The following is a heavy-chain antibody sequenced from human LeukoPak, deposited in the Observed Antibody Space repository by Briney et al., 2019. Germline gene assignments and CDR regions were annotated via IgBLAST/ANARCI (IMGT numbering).Heavy chain of an antibody. D-gene: IGHD3-9*01. Sequence: EASVKVSCKVSGYTLTELSMHWVRQAPGKGLEWMGGFDPEDGETIYAQKFQGRVTMTEDTSTDTAYMELSSLRSEDTAVYYCARDLNVLRYFDWLFGWFDPWGQGTLVTVSS. CDR1: GYTLTELS. V-gene: IGHV1-24*01. CDR2: FDPEDGET. J-gene: IGHJ5*02. CDR3: ARDLNVLRYFDWLFGWFDP.